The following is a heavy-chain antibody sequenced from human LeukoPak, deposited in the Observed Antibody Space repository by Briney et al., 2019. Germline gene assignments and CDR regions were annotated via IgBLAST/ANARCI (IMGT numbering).Heavy chain of an antibody. Sequence: ASVKVSCKASGYTFTGYYMHWVRQAPGQGLEWMGWINPNSGGTNYAQKFQGRVTMTRDTSISTAYMELSRLRSDDTAVYYCARDIVVVPAAIKLGYWGQGTLVTVSS. J-gene: IGHJ4*02. D-gene: IGHD2-2*02. V-gene: IGHV1-2*02. CDR1: GYTFTGYY. CDR3: ARDIVVVPAAIKLGY. CDR2: INPNSGGT.